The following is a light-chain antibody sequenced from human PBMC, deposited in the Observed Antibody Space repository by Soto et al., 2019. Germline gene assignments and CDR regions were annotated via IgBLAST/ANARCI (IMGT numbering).Light chain of an antibody. CDR1: SSNIGAGYD. Sequence: QSVLTQPPSVSGAPGQRVTISCTGSSSNIGAGYDVHWYQQLPGTAPKLLIYGNSNRPSGVPDRFSGSKSGTSASLAITGLQAEDEADYYCHSYDSSLSCLYVFGTGTKLTVL. CDR2: GNS. CDR3: HSYDSSLSCLYV. V-gene: IGLV1-40*01. J-gene: IGLJ1*01.